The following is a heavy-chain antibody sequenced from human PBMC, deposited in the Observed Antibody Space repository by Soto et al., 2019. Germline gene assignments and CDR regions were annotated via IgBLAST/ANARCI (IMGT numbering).Heavy chain of an antibody. CDR3: DNDKSGGGPPGLYYYYGMDV. Sequence: EVQLVESGGGLVQPGGSLRLSCAASGFTFSSYSMNWVRQAPGKGLEWVSYISSSSSTIYYADSVKGRYTISRDTAKNSLYMQKNSLRDEKTDVNYCDNDKSGGGPPGLYYYYGMDVWGQGTTVTVSS. CDR2: ISSSSSTI. V-gene: IGHV3-48*02. D-gene: IGHD3-16*01. J-gene: IGHJ6*02. CDR1: GFTFSSYS.